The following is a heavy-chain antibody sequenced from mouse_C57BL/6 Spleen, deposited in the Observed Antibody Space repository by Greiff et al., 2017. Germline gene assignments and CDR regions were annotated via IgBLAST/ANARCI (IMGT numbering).Heavy chain of an antibody. CDR1: GYAFSSSG. D-gene: IGHD1-1*01. J-gene: IGHJ4*01. CDR2: IYNGDGDT. Sequence: QVQRKQSGPELVKPGASVKISCKASGYAFSSSGMTWVKQRPGKGLEWIGRIYNGDGDTNYNGKLKGQATLTADNSSRTAYLQLSCLTSDVSAVKCCARGGCVSRLIGCWGHRTSGTGS. CDR3: ARGGCVSRLIGC. V-gene: IGHV1-82*01.